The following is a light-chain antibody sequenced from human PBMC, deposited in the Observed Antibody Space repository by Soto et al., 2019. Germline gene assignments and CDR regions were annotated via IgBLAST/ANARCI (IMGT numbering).Light chain of an antibody. CDR2: AAS. CDR3: QQTYNTPPEYT. Sequence: DIQMTQSPSSLSASVGDRVTITCRASQSISSYLNWYQQKPGKAPKLLIYAASSLQSGVPSRFSSSGSGTDFTLTISRLQPEDFETYCYQQTYNTPPEYTFGQGPSWRSN. V-gene: IGKV1-39*01. CDR1: QSISSY. J-gene: IGKJ2*01.